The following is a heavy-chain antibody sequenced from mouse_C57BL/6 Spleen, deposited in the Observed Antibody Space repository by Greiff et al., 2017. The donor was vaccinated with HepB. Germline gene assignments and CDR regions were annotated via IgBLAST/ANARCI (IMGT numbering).Heavy chain of an antibody. D-gene: IGHD1-1*01. CDR1: GYTFTSYW. CDR2: INPSNGGT. CDR3: ARGATVVAPYYLDY. V-gene: IGHV1-53*01. Sequence: QVQLKQPGTELVKPGASVKLSCKASGYTFTSYWMHWVKQRPGQGLEWIGNINPSNGGTNYNEKFKSKATLTVDKSSSTAYMQLSSRTSEDSAVYYCARGATVVAPYYLDYWGQGTTLTVSS. J-gene: IGHJ2*01.